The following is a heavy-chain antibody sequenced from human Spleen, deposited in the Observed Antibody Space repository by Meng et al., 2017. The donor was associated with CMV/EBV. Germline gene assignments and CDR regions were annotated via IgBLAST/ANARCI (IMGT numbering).Heavy chain of an antibody. J-gene: IGHJ4*02. D-gene: IGHD3-22*01. CDR3: AKDHINGYYPY. CDR2: IKHDGSAK. CDR1: GFTFSTYW. V-gene: IGHV3-7*01. Sequence: GESLKISCTASGFTFSTYWMSWVRQAPGKGLEWVANIKHDGSAKYYGASVKGRFIISRDNAKNSLYLQMNSLSAEDTAVYYCAKDHINGYYPYWGQGTLVT.